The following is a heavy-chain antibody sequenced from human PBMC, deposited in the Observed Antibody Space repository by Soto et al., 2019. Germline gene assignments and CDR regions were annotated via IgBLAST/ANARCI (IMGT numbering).Heavy chain of an antibody. D-gene: IGHD2-2*01. CDR3: ASRMPPNLRYGMDV. V-gene: IGHV1-69*06. Sequence: QVQLVQSGAEVKKPGSSVKVSCKASGGTFSSYAISWVRQAPGQGLEWMGGIIPIFGTANYAQKFQGRVTITAEKSTSTAYMELSSLRSEDTAVYYCASRMPPNLRYGMDVWGQGTTVTVSS. CDR2: IIPIFGTA. J-gene: IGHJ6*02. CDR1: GGTFSSYA.